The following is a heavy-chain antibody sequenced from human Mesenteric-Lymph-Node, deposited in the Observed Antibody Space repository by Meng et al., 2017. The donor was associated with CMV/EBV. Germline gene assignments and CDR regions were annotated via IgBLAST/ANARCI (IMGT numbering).Heavy chain of an antibody. J-gene: IGHJ4*02. D-gene: IGHD1-14*01. Sequence: QVQLQQWGAGPLKPSETLCLPCAVYVGSFSAYYWSWIRQPPGKGLEWIGEINHSGSTNYNPSLKSRITISVDTSKNQFSLKLTSVTAADTAVYFCASLAPLNNTKDKIPSGYWGQGTLVTVSS. CDR2: INHSGST. V-gene: IGHV4-34*01. CDR3: ASLAPLNNTKDKIPSGY. CDR1: VGSFSAYY.